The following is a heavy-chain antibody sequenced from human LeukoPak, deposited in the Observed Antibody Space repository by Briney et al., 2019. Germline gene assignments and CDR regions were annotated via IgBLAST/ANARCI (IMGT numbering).Heavy chain of an antibody. CDR1: GGSISSYY. V-gene: IGHV4-59*01. CDR2: IYYSGST. CDR3: ARDRLGAFDY. D-gene: IGHD3-16*01. Sequence: SETLSLTCTVSGGSISSYYWSWIRQPPGKGLEWIGYIYYSGSTNYNPSLKSRVTISVDTSKNQFSLKLSSVTAADTAVYYCARDRLGAFDYWGQGTLVTVSS. J-gene: IGHJ4*02.